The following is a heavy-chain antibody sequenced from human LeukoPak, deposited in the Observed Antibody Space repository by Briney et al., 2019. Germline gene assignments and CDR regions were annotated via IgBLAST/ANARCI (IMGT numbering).Heavy chain of an antibody. Sequence: PSQTLSLTCTVSGGSISSGGYYWSWIRQHPGKGLEWIGYVYNSGSTDYNPSLKSRVTISADTSKNQFSLKLSSVIAADTAVYYCVRDRELNYWGQGILVTVSS. CDR3: VRDRELNY. V-gene: IGHV4-61*08. CDR2: VYNSGST. D-gene: IGHD5-24*01. CDR1: GGSISSGGYY. J-gene: IGHJ4*02.